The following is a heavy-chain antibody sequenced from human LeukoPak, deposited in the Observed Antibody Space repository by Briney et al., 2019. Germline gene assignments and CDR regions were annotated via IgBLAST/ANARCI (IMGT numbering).Heavy chain of an antibody. J-gene: IGHJ4*02. CDR1: GFTVSSNY. Sequence: GGYLRLSGAASGFTVSSNYMSWVRQAPGKGLEGVSLIYIGGSTYYTDSVKGRFTISSDNSKNTLLLQMNILRAEDTAVYYCARGLSGYFDYWGQGSLVTVSS. CDR3: ARGLSGYFDY. CDR2: IYIGGST. V-gene: IGHV3-53*01.